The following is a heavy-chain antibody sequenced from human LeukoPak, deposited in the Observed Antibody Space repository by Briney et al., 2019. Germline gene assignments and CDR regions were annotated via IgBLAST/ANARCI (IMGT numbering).Heavy chain of an antibody. D-gene: IGHD5-12*01. CDR3: ARRRGYSNKEAFDY. Sequence: PSETLSLTCTVSGGSISDYYWTWIRQPPGEGLEWIGYIYHSGNNNYNPSLKSRVTISLDTSKNQFSLKLNSVTAADTAVYYCARRRGYSNKEAFDYWGQGTLVTVSS. J-gene: IGHJ4*02. CDR2: IYHSGNN. CDR1: GGSISDYY. V-gene: IGHV4-59*08.